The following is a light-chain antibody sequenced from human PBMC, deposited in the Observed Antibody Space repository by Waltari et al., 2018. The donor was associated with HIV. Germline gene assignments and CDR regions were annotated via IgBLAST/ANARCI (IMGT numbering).Light chain of an antibody. CDR1: QNISNY. Sequence: DTQMTQSPSSLSASVGARNTITCRASQNISNYLSWFQQKSGKAPNLLIYTASTLRDGVPSRFSGRGSGTEFTLTISCLQPEDFATYFCQQSDTIPLTFGDGTKVEI. J-gene: IGKJ4*01. CDR2: TAS. CDR3: QQSDTIPLT. V-gene: IGKV1-39*01.